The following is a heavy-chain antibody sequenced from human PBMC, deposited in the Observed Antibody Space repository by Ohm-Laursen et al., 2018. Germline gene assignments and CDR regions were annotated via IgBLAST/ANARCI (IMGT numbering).Heavy chain of an antibody. J-gene: IGHJ6*02. CDR3: ARVPKYSSSWLYSSYGGMDV. V-gene: IGHV1-2*02. CDR2: INPNSGNT. Sequence: GSSVKVSCKASAYTFTDYYMHWVRQAPGQGLEWMGWINPNSGNTGYARKFQGRVTMTRNTSISTAYVELSGLRSDDTAVYYCARVPKYSSSWLYSSYGGMDVWDQGTTVTVSS. D-gene: IGHD6-13*01. CDR1: AYTFTDYY.